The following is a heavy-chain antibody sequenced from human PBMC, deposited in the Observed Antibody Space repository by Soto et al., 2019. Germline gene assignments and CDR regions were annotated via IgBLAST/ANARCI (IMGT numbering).Heavy chain of an antibody. D-gene: IGHD1-26*01. CDR1: GGTFSSYA. J-gene: IGHJ6*02. V-gene: IGHV1-69*13. Sequence: ASVKVSFKASGGTFSSYAISWLRQAPGQGLEWMGGIIPIFGTANYAQKFQGRVTITADESTSTAYMELSSLRSEDTAVYYCARTSGSYKYYYYYYGMDVWGQGTTVTVSS. CDR3: ARTSGSYKYYYYYYGMDV. CDR2: IIPIFGTA.